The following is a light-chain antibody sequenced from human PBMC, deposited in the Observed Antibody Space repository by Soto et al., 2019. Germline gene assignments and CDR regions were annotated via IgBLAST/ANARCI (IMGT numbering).Light chain of an antibody. CDR3: QQYNNWPPLVT. CDR1: QSVSSN. Sequence: EIVMTQSPATLSVSPGERATLSCRASQSVSSNLAWYQQKPGQAPRLLIYGASTRATGIPARFSGSGSGTEFTLTISSLQSEDFAVYYCQQYNNWPPLVTSGQGTRLEIK. CDR2: GAS. V-gene: IGKV3-15*01. J-gene: IGKJ5*01.